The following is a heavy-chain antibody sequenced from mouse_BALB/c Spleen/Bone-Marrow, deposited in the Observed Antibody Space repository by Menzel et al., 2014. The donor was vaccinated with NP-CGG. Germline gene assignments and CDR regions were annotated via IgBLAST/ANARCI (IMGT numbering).Heavy chain of an antibody. CDR1: GFTFXDYY. V-gene: IGHV5-12*02. D-gene: IGHD4-1*01. J-gene: IGHJ3*01. CDR2: ISNGGGSST. Sequence: DVQLVESGGGLVQPGGSLKLSCATSGFTFXDYYMYWVRQTPEKRLEWVAYISNGGGSSTYYPDTVKGRFTISRDNAKNTLYLQMSRLKSEDTAMYYCASPGTYWGQGTLVTVSA. CDR3: ASPGTY.